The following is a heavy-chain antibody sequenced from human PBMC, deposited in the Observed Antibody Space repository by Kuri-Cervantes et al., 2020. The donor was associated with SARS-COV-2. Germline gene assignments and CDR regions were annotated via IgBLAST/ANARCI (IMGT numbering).Heavy chain of an antibody. V-gene: IGHV3-53*01. CDR1: GFTVSSNY. CDR2: IYSGGST. J-gene: IGHJ3*02. D-gene: IGHD4-17*01. CDR3: AAGAYGDKGAFDI. Sequence: GESLKISCAASGFTVSSNYMSWVRQAPGKGLEWVSVIYSGGSTYYADSVKGRFTISRHNSKNTLYLQMNSLRSEDTAVYYCAAGAYGDKGAFDIWGQGTMVTVSS.